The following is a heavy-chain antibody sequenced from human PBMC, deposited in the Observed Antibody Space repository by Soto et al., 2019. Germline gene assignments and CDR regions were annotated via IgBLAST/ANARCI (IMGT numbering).Heavy chain of an antibody. CDR3: ATGVWYYFDY. V-gene: IGHV3-48*03. D-gene: IGHD2-21*01. CDR1: GVTLSSYE. J-gene: IGHJ4*02. Sequence: EVQLVESGGGLVQPGGSLRLSCAVFGVTLSSYEMNWVRQAPGKGLEWVSYINKNGGTVSYADSVKGRFTISRDNAGNSLHLQMNSLRAEDTAVYYCATGVWYYFDYWGQGALVTVSS. CDR2: INKNGGTV.